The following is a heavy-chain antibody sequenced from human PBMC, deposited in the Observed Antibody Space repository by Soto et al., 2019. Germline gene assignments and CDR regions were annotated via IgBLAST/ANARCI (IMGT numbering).Heavy chain of an antibody. CDR2: ISGSGGST. V-gene: IGHV3-23*01. J-gene: IGHJ4*02. Sequence: GGSLRLSCAASGFTFSSYAMSWVRQAPGKGLEWVSAISGSGGSTYYADSVKGRFTISRDNSKNTLYLQMNSLRAEDTAVYYCAKGIRIVVVTAAFAYWGQGTLVTVSS. CDR3: AKGIRIVVVTAAFAY. CDR1: GFTFSSYA. D-gene: IGHD2-21*02.